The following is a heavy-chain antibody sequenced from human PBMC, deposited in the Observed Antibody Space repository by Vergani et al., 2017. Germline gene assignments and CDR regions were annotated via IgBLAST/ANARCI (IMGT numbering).Heavy chain of an antibody. CDR3: AKVGRSEVAGTFGAFDI. CDR2: IRYDGSSE. D-gene: IGHD6-19*01. J-gene: IGHJ3*02. CDR1: GFTFNIYA. V-gene: IGHV3-30*02. Sequence: VRLLESGGGLVQPGGSLRLSCAASGFTFNIYAMSWVRQAPGKGLEWVSFIRYDGSSEYYGDSVKGRFTISRDNSKNTLFLHMNSLRPEDTAVYYCAKVGRSEVAGTFGAFDIWGQGTMVTVSS.